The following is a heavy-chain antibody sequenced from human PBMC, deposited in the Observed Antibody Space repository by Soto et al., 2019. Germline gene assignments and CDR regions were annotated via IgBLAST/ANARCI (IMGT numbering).Heavy chain of an antibody. CDR1: GGTFSSYT. CDR3: ARVRRGDIVVVPAAEGGMDV. V-gene: IGHV1-69*02. Sequence: SVKVSCKASGGTFSSYTISWVRQATGQGLEWMGRIIPILGIANYAQKFQGRVTITADKSTSTAYMELSSLRSEDTAVYYCARVRRGDIVVVPAAEGGMDVWGQGTTVTVSS. CDR2: IIPILGIA. D-gene: IGHD2-2*01. J-gene: IGHJ6*02.